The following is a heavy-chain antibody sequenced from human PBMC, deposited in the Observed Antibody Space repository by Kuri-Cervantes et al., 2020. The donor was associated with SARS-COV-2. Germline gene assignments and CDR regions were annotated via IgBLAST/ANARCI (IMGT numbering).Heavy chain of an antibody. D-gene: IGHD3-3*01. CDR3: TNNDFWSGYYIDY. V-gene: IGHV3-15*01. Sequence: GESLKISCAASGFTFSNAWMSWVRQAPGKGLEWVGRIKSKTDGGTTDYAAPVKGRFTISRDDSKNTLYLQMNSLKTEDTAVYYCTNNDFWSGYYIDYWGQGTLVTVSS. J-gene: IGHJ4*02. CDR1: GFTFSNAW. CDR2: IKSKTDGGTT.